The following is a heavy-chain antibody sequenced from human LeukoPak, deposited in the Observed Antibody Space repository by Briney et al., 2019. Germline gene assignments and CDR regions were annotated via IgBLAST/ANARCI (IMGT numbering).Heavy chain of an antibody. Sequence: GGSLRLSCAASGFTFSTYAMSWVRQAPGKGLEWVSSISSGSTYRYYADSVRGQFTISRDNAENSLYLQMNSLRAEDTAVYYCARENTYYSDVSGYHDGPIDYWGQGTLVTVSS. CDR1: GFTFSTYA. CDR2: ISSGSTYR. CDR3: ARENTYYSDVSGYHDGPIDY. V-gene: IGHV3-21*01. J-gene: IGHJ4*02. D-gene: IGHD3-22*01.